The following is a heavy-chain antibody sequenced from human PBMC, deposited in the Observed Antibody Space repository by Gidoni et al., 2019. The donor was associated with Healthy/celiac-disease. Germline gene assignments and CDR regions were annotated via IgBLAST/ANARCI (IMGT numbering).Heavy chain of an antibody. CDR3: AGYDSSGYLQYWYFDL. Sequence: QVQLVESGGGVVKPGRSLRLSCAASGFTFSSYGMHWVRQAPGKGLEWVAVISYDGSNKYYADSVKGRFTISRDNSKNTLYLQMNSLRAEDTAVYYCAGYDSSGYLQYWYFDLWGRGTLVTVSS. CDR2: ISYDGSNK. J-gene: IGHJ2*01. V-gene: IGHV3-30*03. D-gene: IGHD3-22*01. CDR1: GFTFSSYG.